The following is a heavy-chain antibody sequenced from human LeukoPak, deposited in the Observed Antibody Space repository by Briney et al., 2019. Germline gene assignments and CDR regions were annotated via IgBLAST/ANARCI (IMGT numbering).Heavy chain of an antibody. D-gene: IGHD6-13*01. CDR1: GYTFTSYG. CDR3: ASTIIAAAGIFDY. J-gene: IGHJ4*02. Sequence: ASVKVSCKASGYTFTSYGISWVRQAPGQGLEWMGGIIPIFGTANYAQKFQGRVTITTDESTSTAYMELSSLRSEDTAVYYCASTIIAAAGIFDYWGQGTLDTVSS. V-gene: IGHV1-69*05. CDR2: IIPIFGTA.